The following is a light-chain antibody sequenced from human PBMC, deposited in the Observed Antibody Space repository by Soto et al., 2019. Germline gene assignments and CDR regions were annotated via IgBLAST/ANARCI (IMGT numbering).Light chain of an antibody. J-gene: IGLJ1*01. CDR2: EVS. CDR1: SSDVGGYNY. V-gene: IGLV2-14*01. CDR3: SSYRTARPYV. Sequence: QSALTQPASVSGSPGQSITISCTGTSSDVGGYNYVSWYQQYPGKAPKLMIYEVSNRPSGVSDRCSGSESGNAASRTMSGLQAEDEADDYCSSYRTARPYVFGTGTKLGVL.